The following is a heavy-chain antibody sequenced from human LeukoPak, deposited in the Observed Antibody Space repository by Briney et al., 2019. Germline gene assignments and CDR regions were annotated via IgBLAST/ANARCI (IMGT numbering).Heavy chain of an antibody. D-gene: IGHD4-17*01. J-gene: IGHJ6*02. V-gene: IGHV1-2*02. CDR1: GYTFTGYY. CDR2: INPNSGGT. Sequence: GASVKVSCKASGYTFTGYYMHWVRQAPGQGLEWMGWINPNSGGTNYAQKFQGRVTMTRDTSISTAYMELSRLRSDDTAVYYCARWYTVTTTDYGMDVWGQGTTVTVSS. CDR3: ARWYTVTTTDYGMDV.